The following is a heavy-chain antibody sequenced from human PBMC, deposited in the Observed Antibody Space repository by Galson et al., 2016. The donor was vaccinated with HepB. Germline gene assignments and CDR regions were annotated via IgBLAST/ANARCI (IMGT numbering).Heavy chain of an antibody. CDR3: ARQYGTYFAY. Sequence: CAISGDSVSSNSAAWHWIRQSPSRGLEWLGRTYYRSKWYNDYTVSVKGRITINPDTSKNQFSLQLNSVTPEDTTVYYCARQYGTYFAYWCRGTVVTVSS. CDR1: GDSVSSNSAA. J-gene: IGHJ2*01. CDR2: TYYRSKWYN. D-gene: IGHD4-17*01. V-gene: IGHV6-1*01.